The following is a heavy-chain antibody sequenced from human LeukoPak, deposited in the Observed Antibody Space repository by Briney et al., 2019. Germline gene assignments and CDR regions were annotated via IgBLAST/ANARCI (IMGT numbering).Heavy chain of an antibody. CDR1: GFTFSSYE. V-gene: IGHV3-23*01. Sequence: GGSLRLSCAASGFTFSSYEMNWVRQAPGKGLEWVSSISGSGGSTYYADSVKGRFTISRDNSKNTLFLQMNSLRAEDTAVYYCAKPAKTDYADYWGQGTLVTVSS. J-gene: IGHJ4*02. D-gene: IGHD1-14*01. CDR3: AKPAKTDYADY. CDR2: ISGSGGST.